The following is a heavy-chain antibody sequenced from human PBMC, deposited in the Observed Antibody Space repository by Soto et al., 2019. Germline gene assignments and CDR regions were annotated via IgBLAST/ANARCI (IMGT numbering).Heavy chain of an antibody. D-gene: IGHD2-2*01. CDR2: ISGSGGST. CDR3: AKLSREDIVVVPAAMPVKGYYYYYMDV. CDR1: GFTFSSYA. V-gene: IGHV3-23*01. J-gene: IGHJ6*03. Sequence: GGSLRLSCAASGFTFSSYAMSWVRQAPGKGLEWVSAISGSGGSTYYADSVKGRFTISRDNSKNTLYLQMNSLRAEDTAVYYCAKLSREDIVVVPAAMPVKGYYYYYMDVWGKGTTVTVSS.